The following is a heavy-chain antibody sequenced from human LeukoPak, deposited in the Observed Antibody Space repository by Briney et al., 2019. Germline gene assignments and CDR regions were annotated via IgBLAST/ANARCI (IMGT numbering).Heavy chain of an antibody. CDR2: IYTDSRT. V-gene: IGHV3-66*01. D-gene: IGHD4-23*01. Sequence: GGSLRLSCAASGFIVSNNYMSWVRQAPGKGLEWVSVIYTDSRTYYADSVKGRFTISRDNSKNTLYLQMNSLRAEDTAVYYCARDRGPTVVTPTLPGYWGQGTLVTVSS. J-gene: IGHJ4*02. CDR1: GFIVSNNY. CDR3: ARDRGPTVVTPTLPGY.